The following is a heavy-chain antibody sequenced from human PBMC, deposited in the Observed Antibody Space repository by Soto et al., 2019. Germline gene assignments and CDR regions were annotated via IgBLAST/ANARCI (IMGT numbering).Heavy chain of an antibody. CDR2: IYYSGST. V-gene: IGHV4-30-4*01. J-gene: IGHJ3*02. CDR3: ARDQDYGGNSGYAFDI. CDR1: GGSISSGDYY. Sequence: QVQLQESGPGLVKPSQTLSLTCTVSGGSISSGDYYWSWIRQPPGKGLEWIGYIYYSGSTYYNPSLKSRVTISVDTSKNQFSLKLSSVTAADTAVYYCARDQDYGGNSGYAFDIWGQGTMVTVSS. D-gene: IGHD4-17*01.